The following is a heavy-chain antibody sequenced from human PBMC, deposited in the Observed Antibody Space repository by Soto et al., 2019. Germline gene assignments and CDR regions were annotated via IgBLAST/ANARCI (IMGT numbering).Heavy chain of an antibody. CDR1: GFTYSTYA. D-gene: IGHD6-19*01. J-gene: IGHJ3*02. V-gene: IGHV3-23*01. CDR3: AKGGGGSGWSDAFDI. CDR2: ISGNGGTT. Sequence: QPGGSLRLSCTTSGFTYSTYAMSWVRQAPGKGLEWVSVISGNGGTTYYADSVKGRFTISRDNSKRTLYLQMNSLRAGDTAVFFCAKGGGGSGWSDAFDIWGQGTMVTVSS.